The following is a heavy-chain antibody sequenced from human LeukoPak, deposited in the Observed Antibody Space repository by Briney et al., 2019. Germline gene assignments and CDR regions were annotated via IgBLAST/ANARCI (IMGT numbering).Heavy chain of an antibody. CDR2: LNTDGSST. V-gene: IGHV3-74*01. CDR3: ARDGPSGSYDY. J-gene: IGHJ4*02. Sequence: GGSLRLSCAASGFTFSSYWMHWVRQAPGKGLVWVSRLNTDGSSTSYVDSVKGRFTVSRDNAQNTLYLQMNSLRAEDTAVYYCARDGPSGSYDYWGQGILVTVSS. CDR1: GFTFSSYW. D-gene: IGHD1-26*01.